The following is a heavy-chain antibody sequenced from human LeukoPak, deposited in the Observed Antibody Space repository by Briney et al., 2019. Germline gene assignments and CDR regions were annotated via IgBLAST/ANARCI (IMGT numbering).Heavy chain of an antibody. V-gene: IGHV1-2*02. Sequence: ASVKVSCKASGYTFTGYYLHWVRQAPGQGLEWVGWINPNSGGTNYAQKFQGRVTMTRDTSISTAHMELTRLRSDDTAVYYCARGLSRYSSTWSPSGYWGQGTLVTVSS. CDR3: ARGLSRYSSTWSPSGY. CDR1: GYTFTGYY. J-gene: IGHJ4*02. D-gene: IGHD6-13*01. CDR2: INPNSGGT.